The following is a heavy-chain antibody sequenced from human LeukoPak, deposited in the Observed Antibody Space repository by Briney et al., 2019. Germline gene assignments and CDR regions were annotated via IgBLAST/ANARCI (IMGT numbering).Heavy chain of an antibody. J-gene: IGHJ5*02. Sequence: SSETLSLTCAVSGGSISSSNWWSWVRQPPGKGLEWIGEIYHSGSTNYNPSLKSRVTISVDTSKNQFSLKLSSVTAADTAVYYCARRGYYGSGSYYNRSLRNWFDPWGQGTLVTVSS. V-gene: IGHV4-4*02. CDR1: GGSISSSNW. CDR2: IYHSGST. D-gene: IGHD3-10*01. CDR3: ARRGYYGSGSYYNRSLRNWFDP.